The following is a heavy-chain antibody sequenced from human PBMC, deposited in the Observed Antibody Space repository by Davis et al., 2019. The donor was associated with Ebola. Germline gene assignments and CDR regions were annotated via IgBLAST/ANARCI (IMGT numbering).Heavy chain of an antibody. CDR2: ISYDGSNK. D-gene: IGHD6-19*01. V-gene: IGHV3-30-3*01. Sequence: GESLKISCAASGFTFSSYAMHWVRQAPGKGLEWVAVISYDGSNKYYADSVKGRFTISRDNSKNTLYLQMNSLRAEDTAVYYCAISSGWYGYFQHWGKGTLVTVSS. CDR1: GFTFSSYA. J-gene: IGHJ1*01. CDR3: AISSGWYGYFQH.